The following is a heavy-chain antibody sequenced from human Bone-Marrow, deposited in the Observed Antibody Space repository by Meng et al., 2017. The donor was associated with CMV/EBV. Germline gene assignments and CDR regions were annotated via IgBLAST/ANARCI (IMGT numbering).Heavy chain of an antibody. CDR1: GFTFSYYS. D-gene: IGHD5-18*01. J-gene: IGHJ4*02. Sequence: GESLKISCAASGFTFSYYSMNWVRQAPGKGLQWVSYINSLSSPIYYTDSVKGRFTISRDNSKNTLYLQMNRLRAEDTAVYYCAKSGYSYGPLLDYWGQGTLVTVSS. CDR2: INSLSSPI. V-gene: IGHV3-48*01. CDR3: AKSGYSYGPLLDY.